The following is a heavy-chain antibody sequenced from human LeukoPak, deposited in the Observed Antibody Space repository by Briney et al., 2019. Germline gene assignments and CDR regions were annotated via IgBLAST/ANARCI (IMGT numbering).Heavy chain of an antibody. V-gene: IGHV4-59*13. Sequence: PAETLTLTCSVSGGSISSYSWTWIRQPPGKGLEWIGFIDYSGSSNYNPSLNSRVTISADPSTNHFSLNLTSVTAADTAVYFCARDHPVADWAPDIWGRGTMVTVSS. CDR2: IDYSGSS. CDR1: GGSISSYS. J-gene: IGHJ3*02. D-gene: IGHD3-9*01. CDR3: ARDHPVADWAPDI.